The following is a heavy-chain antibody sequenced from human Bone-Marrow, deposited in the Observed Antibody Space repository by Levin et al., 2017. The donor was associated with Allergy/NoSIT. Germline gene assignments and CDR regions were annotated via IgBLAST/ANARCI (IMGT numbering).Heavy chain of an antibody. Sequence: GGSLRLSCTASGFNFKNAWMSWVRQAPGKGPEWVGRIRSEVDTGTIDYAAPVKGRFSISRDDSKDTVYLQMNSLKVEDTGVYYCTREGCSGTNCYSYYYFYGLDAWGQGTTVTVSS. V-gene: IGHV3-15*01. CDR2: IRSEVDTGTI. J-gene: IGHJ6*02. CDR1: GFNFKNAW. D-gene: IGHD2-2*01. CDR3: TREGCSGTNCYSYYYFYGLDA.